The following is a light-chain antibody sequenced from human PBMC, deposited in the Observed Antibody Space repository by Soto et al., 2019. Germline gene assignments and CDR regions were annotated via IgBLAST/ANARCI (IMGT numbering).Light chain of an antibody. CDR1: QSVDSSY. CDR2: GAS. Sequence: EIVLTQSPVTLSLFPGERATLSCRASQSVDSSYIAWYQHKPGQAPRLLIYGASSRASGIPDRFSGSGSGTDFTLSISRLEPEDFAVYFCQHYGSSPRTFGQGTKVDIK. J-gene: IGKJ1*01. V-gene: IGKV3-20*01. CDR3: QHYGSSPRT.